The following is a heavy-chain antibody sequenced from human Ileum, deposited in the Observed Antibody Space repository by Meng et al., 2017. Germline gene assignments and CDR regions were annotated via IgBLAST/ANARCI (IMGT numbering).Heavy chain of an antibody. V-gene: IGHV1-3*01. CDR1: GYTFTSYA. CDR2: INAGNGNT. J-gene: IGHJ4*02. Sequence: ASVKVSCKASGYTFTSYAMHWVRQAPGQRLEWMRWINAGNGNTKYSQKFQGRVTITRDTSASTAYMELSSLRSEDTAVYYCARDLATAIDGFDYWGQGNLVNGAS. CDR3: ARDLATAIDGFDY. D-gene: IGHD2-2*02.